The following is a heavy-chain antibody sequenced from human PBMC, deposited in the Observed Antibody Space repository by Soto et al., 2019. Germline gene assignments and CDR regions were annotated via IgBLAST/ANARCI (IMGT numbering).Heavy chain of an antibody. CDR1: GGPATSDH. CDR3: PTFCGDGENDY. V-gene: IGHV4-4*07. Sequence: SEALSLTCAVSGGPATSDHWAWIRPPAGKGLEWVGRIHPSGRAAYNPSLKSRVTMSVDTSKNQGYLKLNDVTSADTAVYYCPTFCGDGENDYWGQGTLVTVS. D-gene: IGHD2-21*01. CDR2: IHPSGRA. J-gene: IGHJ4*02.